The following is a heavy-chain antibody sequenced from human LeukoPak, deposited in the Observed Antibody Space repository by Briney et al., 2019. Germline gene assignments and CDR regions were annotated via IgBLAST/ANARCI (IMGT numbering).Heavy chain of an antibody. CDR1: GFTFSSYA. CDR2: ISSSGSTI. J-gene: IGHJ5*02. V-gene: IGHV3-48*03. CDR3: ARDYGDYGSAGWFDP. D-gene: IGHD4-17*01. Sequence: QSGGSLRLSCAASGFTFSSYAMNWVRQAPGKGLEWVSYISSSGSTIYYADSVKGRFTISRDNAKNSLYLQMNSLRAEDTAVYYCARDYGDYGSAGWFDPWGQGTLVTVSS.